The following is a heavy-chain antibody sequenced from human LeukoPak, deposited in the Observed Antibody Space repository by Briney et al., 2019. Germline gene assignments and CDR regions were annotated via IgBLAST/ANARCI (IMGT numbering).Heavy chain of an antibody. J-gene: IGHJ4*02. CDR3: AMIKDYYFDY. D-gene: IGHD3-16*01. CDR1: GYTFTDYY. V-gene: IGHV1-2*06. CDR2: INPNSGGT. Sequence: GASVKVSCKAPGYTFTDYYMHWVRQAPGQGLEWMGRINPNSGGTNYAQKFQGRVTMTRDTSITTAYMELSRLRSDDTAVYYCAMIKDYYFDYWGQGTLVTVSS.